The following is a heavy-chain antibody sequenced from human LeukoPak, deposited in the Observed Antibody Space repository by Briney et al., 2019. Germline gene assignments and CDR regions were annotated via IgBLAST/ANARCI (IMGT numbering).Heavy chain of an antibody. J-gene: IGHJ4*02. CDR3: ASIRGTFGY. CDR2: TRNKANSYIT. Sequence: GGSLRLSCAASGFTFSDHFLDWVRQAPGKGLEWVGRTRNKANSYITEYAASVKGRFTISRDDSKNSLYLQTSSLKTDDTAMYYCASIRGTFGYWGQGTLVTVSS. D-gene: IGHD1-26*01. CDR1: GFTFSDHF. V-gene: IGHV3-72*01.